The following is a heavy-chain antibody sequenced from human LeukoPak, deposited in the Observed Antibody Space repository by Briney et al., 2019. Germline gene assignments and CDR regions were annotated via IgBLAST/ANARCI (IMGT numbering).Heavy chain of an antibody. CDR1: GFIFSTYA. CDR3: AKDWNPSPNWFGP. D-gene: IGHD1-1*01. CDR2: ACISGVST. Sequence: VGSLRLSCAAPGFIFSTYAMNWVCQAPGKGLEWISRACISGVSTNYAASVKGRFTISRDNSKNMLYLQMNGLRAEDTAVYYCAKDWNPSPNWFGPWGQGTLVIVSS. V-gene: IGHV3-23*01. J-gene: IGHJ5*02.